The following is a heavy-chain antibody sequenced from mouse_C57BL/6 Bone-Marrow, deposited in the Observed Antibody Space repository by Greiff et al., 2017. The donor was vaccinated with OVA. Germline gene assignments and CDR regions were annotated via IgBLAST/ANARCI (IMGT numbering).Heavy chain of an antibody. D-gene: IGHD1-1*01. CDR2: ISSGGSYT. Sequence: EVKLVESGGDLVKPGGSLKLSCAASGFTFSSYGMSWVRQTPDKRLEWVATISSGGSYTYYPDSVKGRFTISRDNAKNTLYLQMSSLKSEDTAMYYWARHYCGSSYYWGQGTTLTVSS. CDR3: ARHYCGSSYY. CDR1: GFTFSSYG. J-gene: IGHJ2*01. V-gene: IGHV5-6*02.